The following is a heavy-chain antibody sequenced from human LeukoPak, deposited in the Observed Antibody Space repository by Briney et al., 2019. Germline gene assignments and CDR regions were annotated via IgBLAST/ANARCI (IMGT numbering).Heavy chain of an antibody. CDR1: GFTFSSYV. V-gene: IGHV3-23*01. Sequence: GGSLRLSCAASGFTFSSYVMTWVRQAPGKGLEWVSSISVSGGSTHYADSVKGRFTISRDNSKNTLFLQMNSLRDEDTALYYCARVARGTTFDYWGQRTLVTVSS. CDR3: ARVARGTTFDY. J-gene: IGHJ4*02. CDR2: ISVSGGST. D-gene: IGHD1/OR15-1a*01.